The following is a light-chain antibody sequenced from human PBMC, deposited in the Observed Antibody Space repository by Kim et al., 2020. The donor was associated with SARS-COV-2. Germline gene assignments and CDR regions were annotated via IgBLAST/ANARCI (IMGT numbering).Light chain of an antibody. Sequence: SSELTQDPAVSVALGQTVRITCQGDSLRSYYASWYQQKPGQAPVLVIYGKNNRPSGIPERFSGSSSGNTASLTITGAQAEDEADYYCNSRDSSGNHLVFGTGTKVT. V-gene: IGLV3-19*01. CDR2: GKN. CDR1: SLRSYY. J-gene: IGLJ1*01. CDR3: NSRDSSGNHLV.